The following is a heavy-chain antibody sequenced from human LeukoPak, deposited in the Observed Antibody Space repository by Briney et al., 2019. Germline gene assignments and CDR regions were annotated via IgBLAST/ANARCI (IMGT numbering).Heavy chain of an antibody. CDR2: ISSSSSYI. CDR1: GFTFRSYN. Sequence: GSLRLSCAASGFTFRSYNMNWVRQAPGKRPEWVSTISSSSSYIYYADSVKGRFTISRDNAKNSLYLQMNSLRAEDTALYYCARGASRADYWGQGTLVTVSS. CDR3: ARGASRADY. J-gene: IGHJ4*02. V-gene: IGHV3-21*01.